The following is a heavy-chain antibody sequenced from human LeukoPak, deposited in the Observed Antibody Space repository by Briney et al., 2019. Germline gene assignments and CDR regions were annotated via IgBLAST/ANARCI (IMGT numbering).Heavy chain of an antibody. D-gene: IGHD5-18*01. CDR3: ARGVRGYSYGPSGY. CDR2: ISSSSSYT. V-gene: IGHV3-11*06. CDR1: GFTFSDYY. J-gene: IGHJ4*02. Sequence: GGSLRLSCAASGFTFSDYYMSWIRQAPGKGREGGSYISSSSSYTNYADSVKGRFTISRDNAKNSLYLQMNSLRAEDTVVYYCARGVRGYSYGPSGYWGQGTLVTVSS.